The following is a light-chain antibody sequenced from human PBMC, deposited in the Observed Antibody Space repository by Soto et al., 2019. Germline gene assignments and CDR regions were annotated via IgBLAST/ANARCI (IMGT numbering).Light chain of an antibody. V-gene: IGKV1-39*01. J-gene: IGKJ4*01. CDR1: QSISSY. Sequence: DIQMTQSPSSLSASVGDRVTITCRASQSISSYLNWYQQKPVKAPKILIYAASSLQSGVPSRFSGSGSGTDFTLTISSLQPEDFATYYCQQSYSTLLTFGGGTKVEIK. CDR3: QQSYSTLLT. CDR2: AAS.